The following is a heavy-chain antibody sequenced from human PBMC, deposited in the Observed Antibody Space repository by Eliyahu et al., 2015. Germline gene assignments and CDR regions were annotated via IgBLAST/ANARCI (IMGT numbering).Heavy chain of an antibody. Sequence: EVQLLESGXGLVQPGGSLRLXCAASGFXFSXTSMSWVRQTPGKALEWVSTISGGGGSTYYPDSVTGRFTISRDTSKNTLYLQMNSLRAEDTAVYYCAKFPLLRQLAPYYFDSWGQGTLVTVSS. V-gene: IGHV3-23*01. CDR1: GFXFSXTS. D-gene: IGHD1-1*01. CDR3: AKFPLLRQLAPYYFDS. J-gene: IGHJ4*02. CDR2: ISGGGGST.